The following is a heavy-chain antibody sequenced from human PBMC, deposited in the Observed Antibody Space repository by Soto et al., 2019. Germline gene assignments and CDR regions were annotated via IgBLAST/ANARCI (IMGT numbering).Heavy chain of an antibody. D-gene: IGHD2-2*02. CDR2: SRISGSPI. J-gene: IGHJ5*02. V-gene: IGHV3-48*03. CDR3: VRSWGVYCSSTRCYSPWLDP. Sequence: HPGGPLRLSCVDSGFTFSRDELTWFRQVPGKGLVGGSASRISGSPIASADSVRGRFTISRENDKNSVILPMDSLRVEDTAVYYCVRSWGVYCSSTRCYSPWLDPWGQGTLVTV. CDR1: GFTFSRDE.